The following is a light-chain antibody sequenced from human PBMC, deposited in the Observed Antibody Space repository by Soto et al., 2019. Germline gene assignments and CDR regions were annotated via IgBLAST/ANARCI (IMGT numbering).Light chain of an antibody. CDR1: SNDVGTYNL. V-gene: IGLV2-14*02. CDR3: SSYTTSSPHVV. CDR2: END. J-gene: IGLJ2*01. Sequence: QSALTQPASVSGSPGQSISISCTGTSNDVGTYNLVSWYQQRPGKGPTLMIFENDQRPSGVSFRFSGSKSGNTASLTISGLQAEDEADYYCSSYTTSSPHVVFGGGTQLTVL.